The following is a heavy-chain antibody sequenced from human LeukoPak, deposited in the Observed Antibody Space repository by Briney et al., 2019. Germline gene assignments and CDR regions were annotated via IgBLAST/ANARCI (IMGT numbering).Heavy chain of an antibody. CDR1: GFTFSSYG. CDR3: ARGDYFAY. V-gene: IGHV3-21*01. Sequence: PGGSLRLSCAASGFTFSSYGMHWVRQAPGKGLEWVSSITSRSSYIFYADSVKGRFTISRDNAKNSLYLQMTSLRAEDTAVYYCARGDYFAYWGQGTLVTVSS. CDR2: ITSRSSYI. J-gene: IGHJ4*02.